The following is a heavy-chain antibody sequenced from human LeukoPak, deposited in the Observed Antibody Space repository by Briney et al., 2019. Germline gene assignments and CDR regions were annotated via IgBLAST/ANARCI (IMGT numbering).Heavy chain of an antibody. CDR2: INHSGST. CDR1: GGSFSGYY. J-gene: IGHJ5*02. D-gene: IGHD3-3*01. CDR3: ARGHRDYDFWSGYLRGDFDP. V-gene: IGHV4-34*01. Sequence: SETLSLTCAVYGGSFSGYYWSWIRQPPGKGLEWIGEINHSGSTNYNPSLKSRVTISVDTSKNQFSLKLSSVTAADTAVYYCARGHRDYDFWSGYLRGDFDPWGQGTLATVSS.